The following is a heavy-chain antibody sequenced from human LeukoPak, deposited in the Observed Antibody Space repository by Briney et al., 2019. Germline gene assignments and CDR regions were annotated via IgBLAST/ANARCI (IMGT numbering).Heavy chain of an antibody. J-gene: IGHJ5*02. CDR1: GFTFSSYA. CDR2: ISYDGSNK. D-gene: IGHD2-2*01. V-gene: IGHV3-30-3*01. Sequence: GGSLRLSCAASGFTFSSYAMHWVRQAPGKGLEWVAVISYDGSNKYYADSMKGRFTISRDNSKNTLYLQMNSLRAEDTAVYYCARDRHDCSSTSCLNWFDPWGQGTLVTVSS. CDR3: ARDRHDCSSTSCLNWFDP.